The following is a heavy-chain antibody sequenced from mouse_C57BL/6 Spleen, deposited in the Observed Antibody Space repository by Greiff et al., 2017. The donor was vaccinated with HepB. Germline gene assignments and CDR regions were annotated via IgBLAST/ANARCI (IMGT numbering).Heavy chain of an antibody. CDR1: GYTFTSYW. V-gene: IGHV1-64*01. D-gene: IGHD1-1*01. J-gene: IGHJ2*01. Sequence: VQLQQSGAELVKPGASVKLSCKASGYTFTSYWMHWVKQRPGQGLEWIGMIHPNSGSTNYNEKFKSKAKLTVDKSSSTAYMQLSSLTSEDSAVYYCARSTVVAPYYFDYWGQGTTLTVSS. CDR3: ARSTVVAPYYFDY. CDR2: IHPNSGST.